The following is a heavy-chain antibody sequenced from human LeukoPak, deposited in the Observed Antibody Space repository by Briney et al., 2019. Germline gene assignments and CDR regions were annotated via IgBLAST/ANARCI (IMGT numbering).Heavy chain of an antibody. Sequence: GGSLRLSCAASGFTFSSYAMSWVRQAPGKGLEWVSAISGSGGSTYYADSVKGRFTISRDYSKNTLYLQMDSLRGEDTAVYYCAKDFRIGYSAHFDYWGQGALVTVSS. CDR1: GFTFSSYA. J-gene: IGHJ4*02. CDR2: ISGSGGST. V-gene: IGHV3-23*01. D-gene: IGHD2-21*01. CDR3: AKDFRIGYSAHFDY.